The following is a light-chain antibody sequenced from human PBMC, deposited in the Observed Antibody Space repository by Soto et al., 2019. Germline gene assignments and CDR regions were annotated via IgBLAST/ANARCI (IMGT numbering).Light chain of an antibody. J-gene: IGLJ1*01. CDR3: QSYDSSLSGFV. V-gene: IGLV1-40*01. Sequence: QSVLTQPPSVSGAPGQRVTISCTGSSSNTGAGYDVHWYKQFPGTAPKLLIYGNNNRPSGVPGRFSGSKSDTSASLAITGLQVEDEANYYCQSYDSSLSGFVFGTGTKLTVL. CDR2: GNN. CDR1: SSNTGAGYD.